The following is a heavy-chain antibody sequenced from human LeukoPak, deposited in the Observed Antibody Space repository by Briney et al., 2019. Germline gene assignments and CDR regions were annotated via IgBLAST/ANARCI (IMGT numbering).Heavy chain of an antibody. V-gene: IGHV4-4*07. CDR1: GDSISTYF. CDR3: ARYGGSYAI. CDR2: VYIDGTI. Sequence: SETLSLTCNVFGDSISTYFWTWIRQPAGKGLEWIGRVYIDGTINYNPSLKSRISMSVDTSKNQISLEMTSVTAADTAVYYRARYGGSYAIWGQGTLVTVSS. D-gene: IGHD3-16*01. J-gene: IGHJ4*02.